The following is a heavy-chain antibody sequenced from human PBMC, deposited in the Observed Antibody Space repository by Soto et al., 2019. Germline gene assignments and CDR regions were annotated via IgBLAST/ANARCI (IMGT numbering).Heavy chain of an antibody. Sequence: GAPVKSSRKDSGYKFIGHGITWGRQAPGNGFEWVVSISAYNGNSKYAQSLQDPATLTTDSSTATAYLELRSLRPDDTAVYFCARGMYMAWCDPGGQGTPVTVSS. CDR3: ARGMYMAWCDP. CDR2: ISAYNGNS. J-gene: IGHJ5*02. D-gene: IGHD1-1*01. CDR1: GYKFIGHG. V-gene: IGHV1-18*01.